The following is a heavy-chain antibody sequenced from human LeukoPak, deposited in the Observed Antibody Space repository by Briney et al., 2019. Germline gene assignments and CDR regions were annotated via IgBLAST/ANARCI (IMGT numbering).Heavy chain of an antibody. D-gene: IGHD5-24*01. CDR2: IFYDGSKK. CDR1: RFTSSIYG. V-gene: IGHV3-30*12. J-gene: IGHJ4*02. Sequence: GRSLRLSCAASRFTSSIYGMHWVRQAPGKGLEWVSFIFYDGSKKYYADSVKGRFTISRDDSKNTLYLQMNTLRVEDTAVYYCARDRDNNYYDYWGQGTLVTVSS. CDR3: ARDRDNNYYDY.